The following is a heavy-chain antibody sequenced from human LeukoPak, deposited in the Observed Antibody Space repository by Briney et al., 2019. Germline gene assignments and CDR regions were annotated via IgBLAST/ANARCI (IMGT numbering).Heavy chain of an antibody. J-gene: IGHJ3*02. V-gene: IGHV3-30*04. Sequence: PGGSLTLSCAASGFTFSSYAMHWVRQAPGKGLEWVAVISYDGSNKYYADSVKGRFTISRDNSKNTLYLQMNSLRAEDTAVYYCARGHDAFDIWGQGTMVTVSS. CDR2: ISYDGSNK. CDR1: GFTFSSYA. CDR3: ARGHDAFDI.